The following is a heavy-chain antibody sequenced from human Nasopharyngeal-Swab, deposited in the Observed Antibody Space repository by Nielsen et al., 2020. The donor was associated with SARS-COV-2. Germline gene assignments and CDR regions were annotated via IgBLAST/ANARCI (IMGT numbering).Heavy chain of an antibody. Sequence: GESLKISCEASGFTLSSYAMTWVRQAPGKGLEWVSGISDNGGSTNYAGSVKGRFTISRDESKNTVYLQMNSLRAEDSAIYYCAKGGHCGGGSCYSLPYNYYFGMDVWGQGTTVTVSS. D-gene: IGHD2-15*01. CDR2: ISDNGGST. CDR1: GFTLSSYA. V-gene: IGHV3-23*01. CDR3: AKGGHCGGGSCYSLPYNYYFGMDV. J-gene: IGHJ6*02.